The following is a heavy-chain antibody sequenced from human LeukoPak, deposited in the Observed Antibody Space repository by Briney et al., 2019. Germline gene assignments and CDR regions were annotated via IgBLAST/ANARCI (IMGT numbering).Heavy chain of an antibody. CDR1: GFTFSSYW. Sequence: GGSLRLSCAASGFTFSSYWMSWVRQAPGKGLEWVSYIRGSSTTIYYADSVQGRFTIPRDNAKNSLYLQMNSLRAEDTAVYYCAELGITMIGGVWGKGTTVTISS. CDR3: AELGITMIGGV. J-gene: IGHJ6*04. V-gene: IGHV3-48*01. CDR2: IRGSSTTI. D-gene: IGHD3-10*02.